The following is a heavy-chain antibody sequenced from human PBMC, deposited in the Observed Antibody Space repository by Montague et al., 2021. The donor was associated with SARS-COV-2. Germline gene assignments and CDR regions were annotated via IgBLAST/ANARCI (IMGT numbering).Heavy chain of an antibody. V-gene: IGHV4-4*02. CDR3: ARDSRGISAEDAIDI. J-gene: IGHJ3*02. CDR2: IYHSGST. D-gene: IGHD2-21*01. CDR1: GGSISSSNW. Sequence: SETLSLTCAVSGGSISSSNWWSWVRQPPGKGLEWIGEIYHSGSTNYNQSLKSRVTISVDKSKNQFSLKLSSVTAADTAVYYCARDSRGISAEDAIDIWGQGTMVTVSS.